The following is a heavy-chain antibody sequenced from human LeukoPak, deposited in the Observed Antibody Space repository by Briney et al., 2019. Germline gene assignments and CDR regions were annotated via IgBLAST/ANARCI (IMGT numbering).Heavy chain of an antibody. V-gene: IGHV4-59*01. D-gene: IGHD3-22*01. CDR2: IYYSGST. J-gene: IGHJ4*02. CDR1: GGSISSCY. Sequence: SETLSLTCTVSGGSISSCYLRWIRQPPGKGLEWIGYIYYSGSTNYNPSLKSRVTISVDTSKNQFSLKLSSVTAADTAVYYCARLTDQYYYDSSGFYFDYWGQGTLVTVSS. CDR3: ARLTDQYYYDSSGFYFDY.